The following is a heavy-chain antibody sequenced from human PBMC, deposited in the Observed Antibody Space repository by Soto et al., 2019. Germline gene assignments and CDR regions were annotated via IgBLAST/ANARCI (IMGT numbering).Heavy chain of an antibody. J-gene: IGHJ4*02. CDR3: ARDGSGYDY. CDR1: GFTFSSYA. CDR2: ISYDGSNK. Sequence: QVQLVESGGGVVQPGRSLRLSCAASGFTFSSYAMHWVRQAPGEGLEWVAVISYDGSNKYYADSVKGRFTISRDNSKNTLYMQMNSLRAEDTAVYYCARDGSGYDYWGQGTLVTVSS. V-gene: IGHV3-30-3*01. D-gene: IGHD5-12*01.